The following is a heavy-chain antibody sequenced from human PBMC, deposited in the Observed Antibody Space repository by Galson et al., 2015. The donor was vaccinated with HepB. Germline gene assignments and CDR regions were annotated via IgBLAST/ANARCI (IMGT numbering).Heavy chain of an antibody. J-gene: IGHJ4*02. CDR3: ARDAGYSSGWSDY. V-gene: IGHV3-33*01. CDR1: GFTFSSYG. CDR2: IWYDGNNK. D-gene: IGHD6-19*01. Sequence: SLRLSCAASGFTFSSYGMHWVRQAPGKGLEWVTVIWYDGNNKYYADSVKGRFTISRDNSKNTLYMQMNSLRAEDTAVYYCARDAGYSSGWSDYWGQGTLATVSS.